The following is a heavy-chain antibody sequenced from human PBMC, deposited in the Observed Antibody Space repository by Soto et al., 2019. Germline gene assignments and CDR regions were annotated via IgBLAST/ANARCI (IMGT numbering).Heavy chain of an antibody. D-gene: IGHD4-17*01. Sequence: SETLSLTCTVSGGSISSSSYYWGWIRQPPGKGLEWIGSIYYSGSTYYNPSLKSRVTISVDTSKNQFSLKLSSVTAADTAVYYCARTDYGDYQPHPNYYMDVWGKGTTVTVSS. CDR2: IYYSGST. CDR3: ARTDYGDYQPHPNYYMDV. J-gene: IGHJ6*03. CDR1: GGSISSSSYY. V-gene: IGHV4-39*01.